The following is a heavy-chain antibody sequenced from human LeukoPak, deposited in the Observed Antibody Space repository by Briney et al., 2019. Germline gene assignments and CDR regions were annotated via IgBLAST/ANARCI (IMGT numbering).Heavy chain of an antibody. CDR1: GGSISSYY. D-gene: IGHD1-26*01. CDR2: IYYSGST. V-gene: IGHV4-59*01. J-gene: IGHJ5*02. Sequence: SETLSLTCTVSGGSISSYYWSWIRQPPGKGLEWIGYIYYSGSTNYNPSLKSRVTISVDTSKNQFSLKLSSVTAADTAVYYCAREKFVGATMFDPWGQGTLVTVSS. CDR3: AREKFVGATMFDP.